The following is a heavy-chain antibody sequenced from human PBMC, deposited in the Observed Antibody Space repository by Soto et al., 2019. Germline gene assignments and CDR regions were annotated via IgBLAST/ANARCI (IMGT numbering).Heavy chain of an antibody. CDR3: ARGSDWYHWTDPWDY. CDR2: ITTYNSQT. J-gene: IGHJ4*02. D-gene: IGHD1-20*01. Sequence: GASVKVSCKASGYTVSSFGISWVRQAPGQGLEWLGWITTYNSQTRYAQKLQGRVTMTTDTSTNTAYMELRSLKFDDTAVYYCARGSDWYHWTDPWDYWGQGTLVTVSS. V-gene: IGHV1-18*01. CDR1: GYTVSSFG.